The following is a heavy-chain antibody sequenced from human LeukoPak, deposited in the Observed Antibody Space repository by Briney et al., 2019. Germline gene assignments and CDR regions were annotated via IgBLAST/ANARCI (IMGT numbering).Heavy chain of an antibody. CDR3: ARESAMVDDSSGYYYRYYYYGMDV. CDR1: GFTFSIYA. V-gene: IGHV3-30-3*01. CDR2: ISYDGSNK. Sequence: PGGSLRLSCTASGFTFSIYAMHWVRQAPGKGLEWVAVISYDGSNKYYADSVKGRFTISRDNSKNTLYLQMNSLRAEDTAVYYCARESAMVDDSSGYYYRYYYYGMDVWGQGTTVTVSS. J-gene: IGHJ6*02. D-gene: IGHD3-22*01.